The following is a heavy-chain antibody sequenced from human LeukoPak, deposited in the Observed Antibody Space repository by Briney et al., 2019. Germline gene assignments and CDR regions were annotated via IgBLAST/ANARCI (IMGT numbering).Heavy chain of an antibody. CDR1: GGSISNYY. Sequence: PSETLSLTCTVSGGSISNYYWSWIRQPPGKGLEWIGYIYYSGTTNYNPSLKSRVTISVDTSKNQFSLKLSSVTAADTAVYYCARTASSSGYSSSWLYYFDYWGQGTLVTVSS. CDR3: ARTASSSGYSSSWLYYFDY. D-gene: IGHD6-13*01. J-gene: IGHJ4*02. V-gene: IGHV4-59*01. CDR2: IYYSGTT.